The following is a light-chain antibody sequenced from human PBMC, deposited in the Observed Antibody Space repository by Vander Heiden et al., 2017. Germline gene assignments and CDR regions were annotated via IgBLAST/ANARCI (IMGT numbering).Light chain of an antibody. CDR2: DAS. Sequence: DIQMTQSPSTLSASVGDRVTITCRASQSISSWLAWYQQKPGKAPKLLIYDASSLESGVPSRFSGSGSGTEFTLTISSLQPDDFATYYCQQDNSSPRTFGQGTKVEIK. CDR3: QQDNSSPRT. CDR1: QSISSW. J-gene: IGKJ1*01. V-gene: IGKV1-5*01.